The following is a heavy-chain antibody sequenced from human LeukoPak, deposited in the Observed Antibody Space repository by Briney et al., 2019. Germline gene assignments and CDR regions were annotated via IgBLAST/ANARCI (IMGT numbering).Heavy chain of an antibody. Sequence: SETLSLTCTVSGGSISSSSYYWGWIRQPPGKGLEWIGSIYYSGSTYYNPSLKSRVTISVDTSKNQFSLKLSPVTAADTAVYYCARLSASVTTSYYYYGMDVWGQGTTVTVSS. CDR3: ARLSASVTTSYYYYGMDV. V-gene: IGHV4-39*01. CDR2: IYYSGST. D-gene: IGHD4-11*01. J-gene: IGHJ6*02. CDR1: GGSISSSSYY.